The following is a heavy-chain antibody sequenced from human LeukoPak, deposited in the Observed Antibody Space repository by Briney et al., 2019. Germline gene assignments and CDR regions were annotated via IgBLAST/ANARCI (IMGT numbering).Heavy chain of an antibody. J-gene: IGHJ4*02. Sequence: AGGSLRLSCAASGFTFSSYSINWVRQAPGKGLEWVSSISSSSSYIYYADSVKGRFTISRDNSKNTLYLQMNSLRAEDTAVYYCARGPSGYHNTGGQGTLVTVSS. CDR1: GFTFSSYS. D-gene: IGHD5-12*01. CDR2: ISSSSSYI. V-gene: IGHV3-21*01. CDR3: ARGPSGYHNT.